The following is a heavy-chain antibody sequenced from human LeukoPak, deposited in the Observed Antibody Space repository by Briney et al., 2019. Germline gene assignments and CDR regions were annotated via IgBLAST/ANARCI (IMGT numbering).Heavy chain of an antibody. CDR2: MYFSGST. Sequence: PSETLSLTCTVSGGSIRSYYWSWIRQSPGKGLEWIGHMYFSGSTKYSASLKSRVSMSVDTSKNQFSLIVTSVTAADTAVYFCARGLGTPFYFYYYMDVWGKGTTVTVSS. J-gene: IGHJ6*03. D-gene: IGHD7-27*01. CDR3: ARGLGTPFYFYYYMDV. V-gene: IGHV4-59*01. CDR1: GGSIRSYY.